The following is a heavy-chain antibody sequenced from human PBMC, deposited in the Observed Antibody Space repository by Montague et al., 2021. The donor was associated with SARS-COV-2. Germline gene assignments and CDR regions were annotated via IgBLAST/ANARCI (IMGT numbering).Heavy chain of an antibody. Sequence: SQRLSCAASGFTFDDYAMHWVRQAPGKGLEWVSVIYSGGSTYYADSVKGRFTISRDNSKNTLYLQMNSLRAEDTAVYYCARDKAGPTGGGWFDPWGQGTLVTVSS. J-gene: IGHJ5*02. V-gene: IGHV3-66*01. CDR2: IYSGGST. D-gene: IGHD1-26*01. CDR1: GFTFDDYA. CDR3: ARDKAGPTGGGWFDP.